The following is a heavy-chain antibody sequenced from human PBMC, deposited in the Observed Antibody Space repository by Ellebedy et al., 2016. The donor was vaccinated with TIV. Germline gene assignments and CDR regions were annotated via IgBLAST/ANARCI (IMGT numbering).Heavy chain of an antibody. CDR2: VSWNGLTV. CDR1: GFTFDDYA. J-gene: IGHJ4*02. Sequence: GGSLRLXCAASGFTFDDYALHWVRQAPGKGLEWVSGVSWNGLTVDYADSVKGRFTISRDNGKNSLYLQMNSLRPEDTAYYYGARGGYYGPPFDFWGQGTLVTVSS. V-gene: IGHV3-9*01. D-gene: IGHD3-22*01. CDR3: ARGGYYGPPFDF.